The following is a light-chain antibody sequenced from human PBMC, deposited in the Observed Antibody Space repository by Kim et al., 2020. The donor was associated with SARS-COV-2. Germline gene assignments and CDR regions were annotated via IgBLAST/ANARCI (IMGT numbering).Light chain of an antibody. CDR2: EVY. CDR1: RGDIGNYNF. V-gene: IGLV2-8*01. CDR3: SSYAGSNIGV. Sequence: GQSGTISWTGTRGDIGNYNFVSWYQHHPGKVPKLIIFEVYKRPSGVPDRFSGSKSGNTASLTVSGLQPEDEGDYYCSSYAGSNIGVFGTGTKVTVL. J-gene: IGLJ1*01.